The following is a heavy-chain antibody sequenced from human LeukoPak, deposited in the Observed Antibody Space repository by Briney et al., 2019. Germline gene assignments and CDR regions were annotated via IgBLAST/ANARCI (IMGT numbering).Heavy chain of an antibody. Sequence: PSETLSLTCTVSGGSISSYYWSWIRQPPGEGLEWIGYIYYSGTTNYNPSLKSRVTISVDTSKNQFSLKLSSVTAADTAVYYCARSQWELLRPFDYWGQGTLVTVSS. D-gene: IGHD1-26*01. CDR3: ARSQWELLRPFDY. CDR2: IYYSGTT. CDR1: GGSISSYY. V-gene: IGHV4-59*01. J-gene: IGHJ4*02.